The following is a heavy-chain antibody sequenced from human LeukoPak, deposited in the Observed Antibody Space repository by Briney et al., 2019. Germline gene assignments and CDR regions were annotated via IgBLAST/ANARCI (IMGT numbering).Heavy chain of an antibody. Sequence: PGGSLRLSCAVPGFTVNNNYMTWVRQTPGKGLGWGSIIYSDGSTYYADSVKGRFTISRHNSKNTLYLQMNSLRAEDTAMYYCARGGVGAFDIWGQGTMVTVSS. CDR3: ARGGVGAFDI. CDR1: GFTVNNNY. V-gene: IGHV3-53*04. J-gene: IGHJ3*02. CDR2: IYSDGST. D-gene: IGHD3-10*01.